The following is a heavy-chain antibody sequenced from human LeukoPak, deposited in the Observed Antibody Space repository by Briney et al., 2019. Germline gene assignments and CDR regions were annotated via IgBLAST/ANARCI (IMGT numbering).Heavy chain of an antibody. J-gene: IGHJ6*02. CDR3: ARDNGQLVRPDRDWNSYYYGMDV. V-gene: IGHV1-2*02. CDR1: GYTFTNYY. Sequence: ASVKVSCKASGYTFTNYYIHWVRQAPGQGLEWMGWINPDGGATSYAQKFQGRVTVARDTSISTAYMELSRLRSDDTAVYYCARDNGQLVRPDRDWNSYYYGMDVWGQGTTVTVSS. D-gene: IGHD6-13*01. CDR2: INPDGGAT.